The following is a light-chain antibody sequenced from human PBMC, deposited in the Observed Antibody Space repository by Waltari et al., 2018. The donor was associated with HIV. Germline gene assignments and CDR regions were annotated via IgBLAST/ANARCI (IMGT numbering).Light chain of an antibody. CDR3: QQYNHFPLT. V-gene: IGKV1-16*02. CDR1: EGVSIY. CDR2: GAS. Sequence: DIQMTQSPTSLSASIGDRVTITCRASEGVSIYVAWFQQKPGEAPRSLIYGASSLQSGVPPKFSGSGSGTYFTLTINSLQSEDSATYFCQQYNHFPLTSGGGTKVEI. J-gene: IGKJ4*01.